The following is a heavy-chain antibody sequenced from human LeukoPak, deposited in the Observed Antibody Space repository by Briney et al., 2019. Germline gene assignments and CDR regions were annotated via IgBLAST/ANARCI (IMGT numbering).Heavy chain of an antibody. CDR2: INQDGTEK. V-gene: IGHV3-7*04. CDR1: GFTFSSYW. D-gene: IGHD3-22*01. Sequence: GGSLRLSCAASGFTFSSYWMNWVRQAPGKGLEWVANINQDGTEKYYVDSVKGRFTISRDNAKNSLYLQMNSLRAEDAAVYYCARGGFRFFAHWGQGTLVTVSS. J-gene: IGHJ5*02. CDR3: ARGGFRFFAH.